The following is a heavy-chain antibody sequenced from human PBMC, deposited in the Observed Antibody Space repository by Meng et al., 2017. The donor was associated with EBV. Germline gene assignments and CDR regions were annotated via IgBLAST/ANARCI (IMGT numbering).Heavy chain of an antibody. CDR3: ARGVEENGSHYPFDS. J-gene: IGHJ4*02. V-gene: IGHV7-4-1*02. CDR2: INTYSGKA. Sequence: QGPLVEFGSEGKRPGASVKVSCKASGYTFRNYAINWMRQVPGQGLEWMGWINTYSGKATFAQGFTGRFVFSLDTPVTTAHLQISGLKTEDSAVYYCARGVEENGSHYPFDSWGQGTLVTVSS. CDR1: GYTFRNYA. D-gene: IGHD1-1*01.